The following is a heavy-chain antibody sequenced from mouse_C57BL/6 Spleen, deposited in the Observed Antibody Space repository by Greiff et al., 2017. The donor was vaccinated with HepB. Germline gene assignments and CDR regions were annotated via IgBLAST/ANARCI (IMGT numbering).Heavy chain of an antibody. CDR2: ISYSGST. CDR1: GYSITSDY. CDR3: ARYKGDYYGSSYGYFDV. V-gene: IGHV3-8*01. Sequence: DVKLQESGPGLAKPSQTLSLTCSVTGYSITSDYWNWIRKFPGNKLEYMGYISYSGSTYYNPSLKSRISITRDTSKNQYYLQLNSVTTEDTATYYCARYKGDYYGSSYGYFDVWGTGTTVTVSS. D-gene: IGHD1-1*01. J-gene: IGHJ1*03.